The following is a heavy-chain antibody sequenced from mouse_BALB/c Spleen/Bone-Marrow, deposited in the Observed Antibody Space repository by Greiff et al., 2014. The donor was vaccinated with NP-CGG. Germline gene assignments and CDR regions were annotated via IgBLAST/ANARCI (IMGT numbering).Heavy chain of an antibody. D-gene: IGHD2-14*01. CDR1: GFNIKDTY. CDR2: IDPANGNT. Sequence: VQLQQSGAELMKPGASVKLSCTASGFNIKDTYMHWVKQRPEQGLEWIGRIDPANGNTKYDPKFQGKATMTADTSSNTAYLQLSSLTSEDTAVYYCAAYYRYLAWFAYWGQGTLVTVSA. J-gene: IGHJ3*01. CDR3: AAYYRYLAWFAY. V-gene: IGHV14-3*02.